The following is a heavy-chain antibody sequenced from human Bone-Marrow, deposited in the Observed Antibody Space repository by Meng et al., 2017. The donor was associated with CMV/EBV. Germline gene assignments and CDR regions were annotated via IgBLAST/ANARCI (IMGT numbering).Heavy chain of an antibody. J-gene: IGHJ4*02. CDR3: VRDGAH. V-gene: IGHV6-1*01. CDR1: GDTVSSNSAA. CDR2: TYYRSRWFN. D-gene: IGHD3-10*01. Sequence: LTCGISGDTVSSNSAAWNWIRQSPSRGLEWLGRTYYRSRWFNDYTLSVKSRIIINPDTFRNQFSLHLNSVTPEDTAVYYCVRDGAHWGQGTLVTVSS.